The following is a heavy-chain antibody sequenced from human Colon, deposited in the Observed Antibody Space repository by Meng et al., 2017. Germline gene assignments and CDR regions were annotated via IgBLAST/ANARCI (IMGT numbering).Heavy chain of an antibody. Sequence: VSGPGLVQPSQTRSLTCTVCGGSFSSGDYYWSWIRQPPGKGLEWIGYIYYSGSTYSNASLKSRDTISIDRSKNQFSLKLSSVTAADTAVYYCARDRKHYGERGWFDPWGQGTLVTVSS. CDR2: IYYSGST. J-gene: IGHJ5*02. V-gene: IGHV4-30-4*01. D-gene: IGHD4-17*01. CDR3: ARDRKHYGERGWFDP. CDR1: GGSFSSGDYY.